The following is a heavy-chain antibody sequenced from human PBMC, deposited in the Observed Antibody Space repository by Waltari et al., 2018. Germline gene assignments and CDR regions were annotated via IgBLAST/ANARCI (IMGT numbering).Heavy chain of an antibody. D-gene: IGHD7-27*01. CDR3: ARRTNWGFAFDI. CDR2: INHSGRT. Sequence: QVQLQQWGAGLLKPSETLSLTCAVYGGSFSGYYWSWIRQPPGKGLEWIGEINHSGRTNYNPSLKSRVTISVDTSKNQFSLKLSSVTTADTAVYYCARRTNWGFAFDIWGQGTMVTVSS. CDR1: GGSFSGYY. V-gene: IGHV4-34*01. J-gene: IGHJ3*02.